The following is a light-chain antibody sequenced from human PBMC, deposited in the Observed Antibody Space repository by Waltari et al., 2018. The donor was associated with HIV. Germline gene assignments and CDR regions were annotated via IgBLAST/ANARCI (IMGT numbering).Light chain of an antibody. CDR2: RNT. Sequence: QSVLTQPPSASETPGQRVTISCSGVSFNLGSNSVYWYQQFPGTAPRLLLYRNTLRPSGVPDRFSGSKSATSASLAISGLRSEDEADYFCAAWDDSVSGRVFGGGTKLTVL. J-gene: IGLJ3*02. V-gene: IGLV1-47*01. CDR3: AAWDDSVSGRV. CDR1: SFNLGSNS.